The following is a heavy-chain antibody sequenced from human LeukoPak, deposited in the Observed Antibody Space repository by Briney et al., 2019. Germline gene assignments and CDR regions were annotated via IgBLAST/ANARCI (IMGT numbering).Heavy chain of an antibody. V-gene: IGHV4-61*08. J-gene: IGHJ4*02. CDR2: IYYSGST. Sequence: SETLSLTCTVSGGSISSGGYYWSWIRQPPGKRLEWIGYIYYSGSTNYNPSLKSRVTISVDTSKNQFSLKLSSVTAADTAVYYCARGLRSDYWGQGTLVTVSS. CDR1: GGSISSGGYY. CDR3: ARGLRSDY.